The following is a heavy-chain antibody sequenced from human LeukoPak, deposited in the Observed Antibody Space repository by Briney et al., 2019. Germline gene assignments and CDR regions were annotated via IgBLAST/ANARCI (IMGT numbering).Heavy chain of an antibody. J-gene: IGHJ5*02. Sequence: GGSLRLSFAASGFTFSSYSMNWVRQAPGKGLEWVSYISSSSSTIYYADSVKGRFTISRDNAKNSLYLQMNSLRAEDTAIYYCAKARDSENFPWGQGTLVTVSS. CDR1: GFTFSSYS. V-gene: IGHV3-48*01. CDR3: AKARDSENFP. D-gene: IGHD1-26*01. CDR2: ISSSSSTI.